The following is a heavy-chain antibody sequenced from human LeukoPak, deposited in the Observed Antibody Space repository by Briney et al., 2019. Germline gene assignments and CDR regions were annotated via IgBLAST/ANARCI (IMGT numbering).Heavy chain of an antibody. Sequence: GGSLRLSYAASGFIFTDYGFHWVRQAPGKGLEWVAAIWSDATNMFYANSVKGRFFIQRDDSQNTVYLEMSSLRAEDTAVYYCAKDAQRGFDYSNSFQYGGQGSLVTVSS. V-gene: IGHV3-33*06. CDR2: IWSDATNM. J-gene: IGHJ4*02. D-gene: IGHD4-11*01. CDR3: AKDAQRGFDYSNSFQY. CDR1: GFIFTDYG.